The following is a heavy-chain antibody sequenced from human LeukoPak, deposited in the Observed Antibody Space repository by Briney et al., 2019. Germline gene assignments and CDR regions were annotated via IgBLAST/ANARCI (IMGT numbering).Heavy chain of an antibody. CDR2: ISYDGSNK. J-gene: IGHJ4*02. V-gene: IGHV3-30*04. CDR1: GFIFSSYA. D-gene: IGHD6-19*01. CDR3: ARAIKAVAGTFHRDYYFDY. Sequence: GRSLRLSCAASGFIFSSYAMHWVRQAPGKGLEWVAVISYDGSNKYYADSVKGRFTISRDNSKNTLYLQMNSLRAEDTAVYYCARAIKAVAGTFHRDYYFDYWGQGTLVTVSS.